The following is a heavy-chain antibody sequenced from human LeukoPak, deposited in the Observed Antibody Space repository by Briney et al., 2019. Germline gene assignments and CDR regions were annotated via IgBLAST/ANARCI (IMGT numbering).Heavy chain of an antibody. J-gene: IGHJ4*02. CDR3: AISDHIGGPVDY. Sequence: ASVKVSCKTSGYTFTDYGMHWVRQAPGQGLEWMGIINPSGGSTSYAQKFQGRVTMTRDTSTSTVYMELSSLRSEDTAVHYCAISDHIGGPVDYWGQGTLVTVSS. D-gene: IGHD3-10*01. CDR1: GYTFTDYG. V-gene: IGHV1-46*01. CDR2: INPSGGST.